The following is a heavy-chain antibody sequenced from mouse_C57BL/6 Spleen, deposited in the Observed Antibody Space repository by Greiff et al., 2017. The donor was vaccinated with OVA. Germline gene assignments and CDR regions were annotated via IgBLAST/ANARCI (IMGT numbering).Heavy chain of an antibody. CDR3: ARLRGYSNYEDY. Sequence: QVQLQQPGAELVKPGASVKLSCKASGYTFTSYWMHWVKQRPGQGLEWIGIIHPNSGSTNYNEKFKSKATLTVDKSSSTAYMQLSSLTSEDSAVYYCARLRGYSNYEDYWGQGTTLTVSS. CDR1: GYTFTSYW. J-gene: IGHJ2*01. D-gene: IGHD2-5*01. CDR2: IHPNSGST. V-gene: IGHV1-64*01.